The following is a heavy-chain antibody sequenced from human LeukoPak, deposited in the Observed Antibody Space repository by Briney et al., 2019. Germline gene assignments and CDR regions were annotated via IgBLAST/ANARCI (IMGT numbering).Heavy chain of an antibody. CDR1: SGSISNSNYY. CDR2: IFYSGST. J-gene: IGHJ4*02. V-gene: IGHV4-39*01. Sequence: PSETLSLTCSVTSGSISNSNYYWGWIRQPPGKGLEWIGSIFYSGSTDYNPSLRSRVTISVDTSKDQFSLTLNSVTAADTAVYYCARVRAVAGTPPDYWGQGTLVTVSS. D-gene: IGHD6-19*01. CDR3: ARVRAVAGTPPDY.